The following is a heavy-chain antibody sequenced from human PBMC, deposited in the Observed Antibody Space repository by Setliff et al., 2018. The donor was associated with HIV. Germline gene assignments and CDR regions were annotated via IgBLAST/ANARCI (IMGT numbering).Heavy chain of an antibody. CDR3: ARDYCSSTRCYDLHNWFDP. CDR1: GGTFSSYA. V-gene: IGHV1-69*04. J-gene: IGHJ5*02. Sequence: SVKVSCKASGGTFSSYAISWVRQAPGQGLEWNGRITPIISTANYAQKFQGRVTISADKSTSTAYMELSSLRSEDTAVYYCARDYCSSTRCYDLHNWFDPWGQGTLVTVSS. D-gene: IGHD2-2*01. CDR2: ITPIISTA.